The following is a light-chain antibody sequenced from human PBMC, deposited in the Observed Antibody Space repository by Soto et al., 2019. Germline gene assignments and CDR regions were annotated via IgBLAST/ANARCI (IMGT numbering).Light chain of an antibody. Sequence: EVVITQSTTTLSVSPVERATLSCRASQSVSSSYLAWYQQKPGQAPRLLIYGASTRATGIPARFSGSGSGTEFTLTISSLQSEDFAVYYCQQYNNWPRTFGQGSNVDI. CDR2: GAS. CDR3: QQYNNWPRT. CDR1: QSVSSSY. V-gene: IGKV3-15*01. J-gene: IGKJ1*01.